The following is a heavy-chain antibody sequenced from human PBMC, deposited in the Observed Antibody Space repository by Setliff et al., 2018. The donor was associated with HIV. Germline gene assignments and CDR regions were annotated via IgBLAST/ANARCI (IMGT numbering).Heavy chain of an antibody. D-gene: IGHD4-17*01. V-gene: IGHV4-31*03. CDR1: GGSISSGGYY. J-gene: IGHJ3*02. Sequence: KTSETLSLTCTVSGGSISSGGYYWSWIRQHPGKGLEWIGYIYYSGTTYYNPSLKSRATISVDTSKNQFSLKLTSVTAADTAVYYCARHGDYSYFYYYGAPFDIWGQGTMVTVSS. CDR2: IYYSGTT. CDR3: ARHGDYSYFYYYGAPFDI.